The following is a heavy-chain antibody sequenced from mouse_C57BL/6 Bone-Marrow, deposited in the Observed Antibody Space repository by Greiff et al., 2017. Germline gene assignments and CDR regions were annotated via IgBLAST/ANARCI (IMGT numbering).Heavy chain of an antibody. CDR3: ARSLLYGNYEAY. CDR1: GYTFTSYW. Sequence: QVQLQQPGAELVRPGSSVKLSCKASGYTFTSYWMHWVKQRPIQGLEWIGNIDPSDSETHYNQKFKDKTTLTVDKSSSTDYMQLSSLTSEDSAVYYCARSLLYGNYEAYWGQGTLVTVSA. V-gene: IGHV1-52*01. D-gene: IGHD2-1*01. CDR2: IDPSDSET. J-gene: IGHJ3*01.